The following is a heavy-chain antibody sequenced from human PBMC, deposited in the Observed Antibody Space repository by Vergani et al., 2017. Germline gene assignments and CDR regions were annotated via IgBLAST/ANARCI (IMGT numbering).Heavy chain of an antibody. Sequence: VQLVESGGGVVQPGRSLRLSCAASGFTFSSYAMSWVRQAPGKGLEWVSAISGSGGSTYYADSVKGRFTISRDNSKNTLYLQMNSLRAEDTAVYYCAKAVYYDSSGYYWPYFDYWGQGTLVTVSS. J-gene: IGHJ4*02. V-gene: IGHV3-23*04. D-gene: IGHD3-22*01. CDR2: ISGSGGST. CDR1: GFTFSSYA. CDR3: AKAVYYDSSGYYWPYFDY.